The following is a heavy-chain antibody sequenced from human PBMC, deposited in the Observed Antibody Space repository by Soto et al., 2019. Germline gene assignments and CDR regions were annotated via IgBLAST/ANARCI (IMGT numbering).Heavy chain of an antibody. Sequence: GESLKISCNASGYSFTSYWIGCVRQIPGKGLEWMGMIYPGDSDTRYSPSFQGQVTISADKSISTYYLQWSSLKASDTAMYYCARLSPEVAIPWTYTYYGMDVWGQGTTVTVSS. CDR1: GYSFTSYW. CDR2: IYPGDSDT. J-gene: IGHJ6*02. V-gene: IGHV5-51*01. CDR3: ARLSPEVAIPWTYTYYGMDV. D-gene: IGHD1-7*01.